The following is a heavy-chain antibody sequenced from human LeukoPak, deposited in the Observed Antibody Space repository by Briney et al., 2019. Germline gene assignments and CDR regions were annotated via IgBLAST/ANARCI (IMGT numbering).Heavy chain of an antibody. CDR1: GGSISSSNW. D-gene: IGHD6-19*01. CDR2: IYHSGST. CDR3: ARVRTSVAVPWLSDY. Sequence: SETLSLTCAVSGGSISSSNWWSWVRQPPGKGLEWIGEIYHSGSTNYNPSLKSRVTISVDKSKNQFSLKLSSVTAADTAVYYCARVRTSVAVPWLSDYWGQGTLVTVSS. V-gene: IGHV4-4*02. J-gene: IGHJ4*02.